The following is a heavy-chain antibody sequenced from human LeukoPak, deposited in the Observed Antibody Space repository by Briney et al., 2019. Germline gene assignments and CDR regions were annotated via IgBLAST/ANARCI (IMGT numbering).Heavy chain of an antibody. D-gene: IGHD3-10*01. CDR3: ARGVLLWFGEFDWFDP. J-gene: IGHJ5*02. CDR1: GYTFTSYD. V-gene: IGHV1-8*01. CDR2: MNPNSGNI. Sequence: GASVKVSCKASGYTFTSYDINWVRQATGQGLEWMGWMNPNSGNIGYAQKFQGRVTMTRNTSISTAYMELSSLRSEDTAVYYCARGVLLWFGEFDWFDPWGQGTLVTVSS.